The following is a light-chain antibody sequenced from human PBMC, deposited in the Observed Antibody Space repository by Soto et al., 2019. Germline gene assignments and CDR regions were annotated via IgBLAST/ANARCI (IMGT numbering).Light chain of an antibody. CDR3: QQYDDIPPMT. J-gene: IGKJ4*01. CDR2: AAS. V-gene: IGKV1-27*01. CDR1: QGISNY. Sequence: DIQMTQSPSSLSASVGDRVTITCRASQGISNYLAWYQQKPGKVPKLLIYAASTLQSGVPSRFSGSGSGTDFTFTISSLQAEDTATYYCQQYDDIPPMTFGGGTKVEI.